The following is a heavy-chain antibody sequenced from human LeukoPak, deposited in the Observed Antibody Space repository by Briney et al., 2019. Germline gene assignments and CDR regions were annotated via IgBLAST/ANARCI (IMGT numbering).Heavy chain of an antibody. Sequence: SPSETLSLTCTVSGGSLTSYYWTWIRQPPGKGLERVGYIYYSGNTNYNPSLKSRVTISLDTSKNQFSLKLSAVTAADTALYYCARTPGGTYYNYMDVWGKGTTVTVSS. D-gene: IGHD1-1*01. CDR1: GGSLTSYY. CDR2: IYYSGNT. CDR3: ARTPGGTYYNYMDV. J-gene: IGHJ6*03. V-gene: IGHV4-59*01.